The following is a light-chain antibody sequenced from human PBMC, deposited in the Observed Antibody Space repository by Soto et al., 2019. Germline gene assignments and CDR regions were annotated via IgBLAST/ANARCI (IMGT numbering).Light chain of an antibody. CDR1: SSDVGSYNL. J-gene: IGLJ2*01. CDR3: CSYAGGTSVA. Sequence: QSALTQPASVSGSPGQSITISCTGTSSDVGSYNLVSWYQQHPGKAPKLMIYEDIERPSGVSNRFSGSKSGNTASLTISGLQTEDEADYYCCSYAGGTSVAFGGGTQLTVL. V-gene: IGLV2-23*01. CDR2: EDI.